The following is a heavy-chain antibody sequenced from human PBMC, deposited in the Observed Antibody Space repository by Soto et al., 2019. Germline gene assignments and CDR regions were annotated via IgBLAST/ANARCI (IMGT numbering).Heavy chain of an antibody. CDR3: ARWYYDFWSGYYSSGSDAFDI. D-gene: IGHD3-3*01. CDR2: IYYSGST. J-gene: IGHJ3*02. Sequence: SETLSLTCTVSGGSISSGDYYWSWIRQPPGKGLEWIGYIYYSGSTYYNPSLKSRVTISVDTSKNQFSLKVSSVTAADTAVYYCARWYYDFWSGYYSSGSDAFDIWGQGTMVTVSS. CDR1: GGSISSGDYY. V-gene: IGHV4-30-4*01.